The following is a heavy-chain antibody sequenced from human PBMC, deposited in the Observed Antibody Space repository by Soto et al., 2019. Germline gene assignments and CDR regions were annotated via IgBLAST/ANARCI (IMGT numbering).Heavy chain of an antibody. CDR2: IYSGGYT. CDR1: GFTVSNNY. CDR3: GTAPGGGGY. J-gene: IGHJ4*02. D-gene: IGHD3-10*01. Sequence: EVQLVESGGGLIQPGGSLRLSCAVSGFTVSNNYMSWVRQAPGKGLEGVSVIYSGGYTAYGDSVKGRFTISRDNSKNTLILKMKTPEADALAFYSGGTAPGGGGYWGQGTLVTVSS. V-gene: IGHV3-53*01.